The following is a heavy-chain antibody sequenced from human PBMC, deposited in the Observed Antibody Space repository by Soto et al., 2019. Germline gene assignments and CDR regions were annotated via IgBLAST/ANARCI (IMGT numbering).Heavy chain of an antibody. V-gene: IGHV4-59*11. CDR3: ARGAIVAVPGIPYYYRYYRDV. Sequence: QVQLHESGPGLVKPSETLSLTSTVSDVYNSSHNWTWIRQPPGKGLEWIAYIFSSGSTNYQPSLRGRVTISRDKSKKHFSLNLRSVSAADTAVYYCARGAIVAVPGIPYYYRYYRDVRGKGTTVTVSS. CDR2: IFSSGST. J-gene: IGHJ6*03. CDR1: DVYNSSHN. D-gene: IGHD2-2*01.